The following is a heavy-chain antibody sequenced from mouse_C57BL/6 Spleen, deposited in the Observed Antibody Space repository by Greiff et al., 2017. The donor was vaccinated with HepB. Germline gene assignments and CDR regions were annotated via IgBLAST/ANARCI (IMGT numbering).Heavy chain of an antibody. CDR2: IDPSDSYT. V-gene: IGHV1-50*01. D-gene: IGHD1-2*01. J-gene: IGHJ1*03. Sequence: QVQLQQPGAELVKPGASVKLSCKASGYTFTSYWMQWVKQRPGQGLEWIGEIDPSDSYTNYNQKFKGKATLTVDTSSSTAYMQLSSLTSDDSAVYYCARDYGLSYWYFDVWGTGTTVTVSS. CDR1: GYTFTSYW. CDR3: ARDYGLSYWYFDV.